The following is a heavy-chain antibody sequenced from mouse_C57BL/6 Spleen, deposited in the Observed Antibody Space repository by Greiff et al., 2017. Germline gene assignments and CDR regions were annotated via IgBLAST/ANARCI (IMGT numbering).Heavy chain of an antibody. D-gene: IGHD1-1*01. J-gene: IGHJ2*01. Sequence: EVKLQQSGPELVKPGASVKISCKASGYTFTDYYMNWVKQSHGKSLEWIGDINPNNGGTSYNQKFKGKATLTVDKSSRTAYMELRSLTSEDSAVYYCARWATTVVDYWGQGTTLTVSS. CDR1: GYTFTDYY. CDR3: ARWATTVVDY. CDR2: INPNNGGT. V-gene: IGHV1-26*01.